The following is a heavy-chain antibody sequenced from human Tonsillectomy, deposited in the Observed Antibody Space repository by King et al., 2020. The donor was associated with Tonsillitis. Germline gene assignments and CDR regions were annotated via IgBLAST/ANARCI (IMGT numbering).Heavy chain of an antibody. Sequence: VQLQQWGAGLLKPSETLSLTCAVYGGSFSAYYWSCIRQPPGKGLEWIGEINHSGSTNYNPSLKSRVTISVDTSKNQFSLELSSLTAADTAVYYCARRFDGYYPYIDYWGQGNLVTVSS. V-gene: IGHV4-34*01. CDR2: INHSGST. D-gene: IGHD3-3*01. CDR1: GGSFSAYY. CDR3: ARRFDGYYPYIDY. J-gene: IGHJ4*02.